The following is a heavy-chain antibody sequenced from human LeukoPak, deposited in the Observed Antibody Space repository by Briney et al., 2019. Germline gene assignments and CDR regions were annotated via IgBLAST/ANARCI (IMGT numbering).Heavy chain of an antibody. CDR1: GFTFSSYG. V-gene: IGHV3-33*06. Sequence: GGSLRLSCAASGFTFSSYGMHWVRQAPGKGLEWVAVIWYDGSNKYYADSVKGRFTISRDNSKNTLYLQMNSLRAEDTAVYYCAKGDKWELLVLDYWGQGTLDTVSS. J-gene: IGHJ4*02. CDR2: IWYDGSNK. D-gene: IGHD1-26*01. CDR3: AKGDKWELLVLDY.